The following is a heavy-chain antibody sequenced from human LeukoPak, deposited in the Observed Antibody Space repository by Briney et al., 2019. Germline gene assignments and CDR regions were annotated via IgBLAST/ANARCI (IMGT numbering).Heavy chain of an antibody. CDR1: GYRFPTSG. D-gene: IGHD3-10*01. Sequence: ASVKVSCKASGYRFPTSGISWMRQAPGQGPEWMGWINNNNGNANYAQNLQGRVIMTTDTSTNTAYMELRSLRSDDTAVYYCAKDDTMVGDHWGQGTLVTVSS. CDR2: INNNNGNA. J-gene: IGHJ4*02. V-gene: IGHV1-18*01. CDR3: AKDDTMVGDH.